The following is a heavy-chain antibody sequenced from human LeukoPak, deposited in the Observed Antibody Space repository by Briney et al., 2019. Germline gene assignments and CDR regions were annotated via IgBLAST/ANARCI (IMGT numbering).Heavy chain of an antibody. J-gene: IGHJ4*02. CDR1: GFTFSSYW. CDR2: IKQDGGEI. CDR3: ARDWFHAIDY. Sequence: GGSLRLSCAASGFTFSSYWMSWVRQAPGKGLEWVANIKQDGGEIYYVDSVKGRFTISRDNAKNTLYLQMNSLRAEDTAVYYCARDWFHAIDYWGQGTLVTVSS. D-gene: IGHD2/OR15-2a*01. V-gene: IGHV3-7*01.